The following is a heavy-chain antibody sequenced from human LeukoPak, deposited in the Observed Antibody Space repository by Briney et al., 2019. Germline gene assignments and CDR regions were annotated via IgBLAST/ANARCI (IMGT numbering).Heavy chain of an antibody. CDR2: ISGSGGSP. CDR3: AKVWWELLSDY. V-gene: IGHV3-23*01. J-gene: IGHJ4*02. CDR1: GFTFSRYA. Sequence: GGSLRLSRAASGFTFSRYAMSWVRQAPGKGLEWVSAISGSGGSPYYADSGKGRFAISRDNSKNTLYLQMTSLRAEDTAVYYCAKVWWELLSDYWGQGTLVTVSS. D-gene: IGHD1-26*01.